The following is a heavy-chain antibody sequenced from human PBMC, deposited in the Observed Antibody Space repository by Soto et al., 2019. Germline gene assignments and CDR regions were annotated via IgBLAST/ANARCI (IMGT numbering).Heavy chain of an antibody. Sequence: SETLSLTCTVSGGSISSGGYYWSWIRQHPGKGLEWIGYIYYSGSTYYNPSLKSRVTISVDTSKNQFSLKLSSVTAADTAVYYCARATSRFGVVIPRHNWFDPWGQGTLVTVSS. CDR3: ARATSRFGVVIPRHNWFDP. D-gene: IGHD3-3*01. V-gene: IGHV4-31*03. CDR1: GGSISSGGYY. J-gene: IGHJ5*02. CDR2: IYYSGST.